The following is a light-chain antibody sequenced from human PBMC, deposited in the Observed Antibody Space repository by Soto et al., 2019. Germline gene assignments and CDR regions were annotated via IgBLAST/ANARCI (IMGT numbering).Light chain of an antibody. Sequence: AIRMTQSPSSLSASTGDRVTLTCRASQGISSYLAWYQQKPGKAPKLLIYAASTLQGGVPSRFSGSGSGTDFTLTISCLQSEDFATYYCQQYYSYPRTFGQGTKVEIK. J-gene: IGKJ1*01. CDR2: AAS. V-gene: IGKV1-8*01. CDR1: QGISSY. CDR3: QQYYSYPRT.